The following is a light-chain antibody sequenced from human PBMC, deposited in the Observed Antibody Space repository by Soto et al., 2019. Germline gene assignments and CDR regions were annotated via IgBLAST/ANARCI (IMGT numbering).Light chain of an antibody. CDR1: QSVSSY. V-gene: IGKV3-11*01. CDR3: QQRSNWPLT. CDR2: GAF. J-gene: IGKJ4*01. Sequence: FVLTQCPGTLYLSDGAIATLSCRASQSVSSYLAWYQQKPGQAPRLLIYGAFNRATGIPARFSGSGSGTDFTLTISSLEPEDFAVYYCQQRSNWPLTFGGGTKVDI.